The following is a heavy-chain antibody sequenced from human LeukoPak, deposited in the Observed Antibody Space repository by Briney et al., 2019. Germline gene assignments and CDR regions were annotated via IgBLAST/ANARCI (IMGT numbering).Heavy chain of an antibody. CDR2: FSGSGGTT. V-gene: IGHV3-23*01. CDR3: ANGNRCTSPNCLGYYYFYMDV. J-gene: IGHJ6*03. Sequence: GGSLRLSCAASGFTFSSYAMTSVRQAPGRGLEWVPGFSGSGGTTYYADSVKGRFTISRDNSKNTLYLQMNSLRAEDTAVYYCANGNRCTSPNCLGYYYFYMDVWGKGTTVTVSS. CDR1: GFTFSSYA. D-gene: IGHD2-8*01.